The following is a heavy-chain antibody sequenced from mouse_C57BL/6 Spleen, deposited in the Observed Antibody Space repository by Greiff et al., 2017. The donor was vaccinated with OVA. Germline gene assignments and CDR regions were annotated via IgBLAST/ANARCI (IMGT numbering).Heavy chain of an antibody. V-gene: IGHV5-9-1*02. Sequence: EVMLVESGEGLVKPGGSLKLSCAASGFTFSSYAMSWVRQTPEKRLEWVAYISSGGDYIYYADTVKGRFTISRDNARNTLYLQMSSMKSEDTAMYYCTRDGYEFAYWGQGTLVTVSA. J-gene: IGHJ3*01. D-gene: IGHD2-2*01. CDR3: TRDGYEFAY. CDR2: ISSGGDYI. CDR1: GFTFSSYA.